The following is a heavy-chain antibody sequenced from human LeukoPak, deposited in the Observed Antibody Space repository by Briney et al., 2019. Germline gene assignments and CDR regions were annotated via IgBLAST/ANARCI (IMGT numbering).Heavy chain of an antibody. D-gene: IGHD6-19*01. Sequence: GGSLRLSCAASGFTFSSYWMHWVRQAPGKGLVWVSRINGDGSSTSYADSVKGRFTISRDNSKNTLYLQMNSLRAEDTAVYYCAKDPRSSGWYGLFDYWGQGTLVTVSS. V-gene: IGHV3-74*01. CDR2: INGDGSST. CDR1: GFTFSSYW. CDR3: AKDPRSSGWYGLFDY. J-gene: IGHJ4*02.